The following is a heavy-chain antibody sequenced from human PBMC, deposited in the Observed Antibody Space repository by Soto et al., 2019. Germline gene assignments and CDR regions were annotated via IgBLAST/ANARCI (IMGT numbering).Heavy chain of an antibody. CDR3: ALRGSQYSGYPPHEYYFDY. J-gene: IGHJ4*02. V-gene: IGHV4-39*01. CDR1: GGSISSSSYY. Sequence: SETLSLTCTVSGGSISSSSYYWGWIRQPPGKGLEWIGSIYYSGSTYYNPSLKSRVTISVDTSKNQFSLKLSSVTAADTAVYYCALRGSQYSGYPPHEYYFDYWGQGTLVTVSS. CDR2: IYYSGST. D-gene: IGHD5-12*01.